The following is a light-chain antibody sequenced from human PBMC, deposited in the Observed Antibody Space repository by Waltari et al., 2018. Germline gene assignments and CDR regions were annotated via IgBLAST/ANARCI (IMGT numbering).Light chain of an antibody. CDR1: RSILYSSNNKNY. J-gene: IGKJ3*01. V-gene: IGKV4-1*01. Sequence: DIVMTQSPDSLAVSLGERATINCRSSRSILYSSNNKNYLAWYQQKPGQPPKLLVYWASTRQSGVPDRFSGSGSGTDFTLTISSLQAEDVAVYYCLQYYNNPFAFGPGTKVDIK. CDR3: LQYYNNPFA. CDR2: WAS.